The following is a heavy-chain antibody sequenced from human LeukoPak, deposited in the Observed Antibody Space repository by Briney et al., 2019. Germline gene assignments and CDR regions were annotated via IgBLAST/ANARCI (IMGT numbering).Heavy chain of an antibody. Sequence: GGSLRLSCAASGFTFSTSWMTWVRQALGKGLEWVANINGDGSLNGHVASVKGRFTISRDNAKNSVYLQMISLRDEDTAVYYCTRDRAYGALDYWGQGTLVTVSS. CDR3: TRDRAYGALDY. D-gene: IGHD4/OR15-4a*01. J-gene: IGHJ4*02. CDR1: GFTFSTSW. V-gene: IGHV3-7*01. CDR2: INGDGSLN.